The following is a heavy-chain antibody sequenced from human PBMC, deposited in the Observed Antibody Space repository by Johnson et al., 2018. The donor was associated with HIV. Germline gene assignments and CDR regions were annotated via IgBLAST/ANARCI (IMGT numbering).Heavy chain of an antibody. CDR1: GFTFSSYW. J-gene: IGHJ3*02. CDR2: INSDGSST. D-gene: IGHD4-17*01. Sequence: QLVESGGGLVKPGGSLRLSCAASGFTFSSYWMHWVRQAPGKGLVWVSRINSDGSSTSYADSVKGRFTISRDNAKNTLYLQMNSLRAEDTAVYYCASGDYVAAFDIWGQGTMVTVSS. V-gene: IGHV3-74*02. CDR3: ASGDYVAAFDI.